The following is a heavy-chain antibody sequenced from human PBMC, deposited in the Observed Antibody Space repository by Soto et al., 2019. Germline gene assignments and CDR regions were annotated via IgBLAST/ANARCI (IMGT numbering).Heavy chain of an antibody. V-gene: IGHV4-39*01. J-gene: IGHJ5*02. CDR1: GGSISSSSYY. CDR3: ARHWFSPVGPGPAAMIGWFDP. Sequence: SETLSLTCTVSGGSISSSSYYWGWIRQPPGKGLEWIGSIYYSGSTYYNPSLKSRVTISVDTSKNQFSLKLSSVTAADTAVYYCARHWFSPVGPGPAAMIGWFDPWGQGTLVTVSS. D-gene: IGHD2-2*01. CDR2: IYYSGST.